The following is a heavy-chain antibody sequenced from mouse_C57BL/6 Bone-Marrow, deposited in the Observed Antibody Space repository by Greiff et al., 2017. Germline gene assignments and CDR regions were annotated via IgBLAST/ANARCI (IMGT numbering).Heavy chain of an antibody. Sequence: QVQLQQPGAELVMPGASVKLSCKASGYTFTSYWMHWVKQRPGQGLEWIGEIDPSDSYTNYNQKFKGKSTLTVDKSSSTAYMQLSSLTSEDSAVYYCARAYCYGSVDYWGQGTTLTVSS. CDR2: IDPSDSYT. CDR3: ARAYCYGSVDY. V-gene: IGHV1-69*01. D-gene: IGHD1-1*01. J-gene: IGHJ2*01. CDR1: GYTFTSYW.